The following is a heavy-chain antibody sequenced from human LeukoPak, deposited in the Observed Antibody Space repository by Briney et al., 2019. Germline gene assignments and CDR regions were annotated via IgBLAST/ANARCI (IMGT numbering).Heavy chain of an antibody. D-gene: IGHD3-22*01. V-gene: IGHV3-15*01. CDR3: TTDQNTAIWPWRYYYDSSGYYHDAFDI. J-gene: IGHJ3*02. CDR1: GFTFSNAW. Sequence: KPGGSLRLSCAASGFTFSNAWMSWVRQAPGKGLEWVGRIKSKTDGGTTDYAAPVKGRFTISRDDSKNTLYLQMNSLKTEDTAVYYCTTDQNTAIWPWRYYYDSSGYYHDAFDIWGQGTMVTVSS. CDR2: IKSKTDGGTT.